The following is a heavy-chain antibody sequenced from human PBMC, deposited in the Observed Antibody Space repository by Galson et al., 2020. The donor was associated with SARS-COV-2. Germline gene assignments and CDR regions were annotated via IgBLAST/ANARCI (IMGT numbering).Heavy chain of an antibody. D-gene: IGHD1-26*01. CDR2: ISGSGGST. J-gene: IGHJ4*02. V-gene: IGHV3-23*01. Sequence: GGSLRLSCAASGFTFSSYAMSWVRQAPGKGLEWVSAISGSGGSTYYADSVKGRFTISRDNSKNTLYLQMNSLRAEDTAVYYCAKGGSVGSYLGEDYFDYWGQGTLVTVSS. CDR1: GFTFSSYA. CDR3: AKGGSVGSYLGEDYFDY.